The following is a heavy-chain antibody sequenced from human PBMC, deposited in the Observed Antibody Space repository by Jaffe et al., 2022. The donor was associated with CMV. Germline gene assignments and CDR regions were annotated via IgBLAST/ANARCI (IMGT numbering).Heavy chain of an antibody. CDR3: ARRDDSSGSVDY. CDR1: GGSISSSSYY. CDR2: IYYSGST. D-gene: IGHD3-22*01. V-gene: IGHV4-39*01. Sequence: QLQLQESGPGLVKPSETLSLTCTVSGGSISSSSYYWGWIRQPPGKGLEWIGSIYYSGSTYYNPSLKSRVTISVDTSKNQFSLKLSSVTAADTAVYYCARRDDSSGSVDYWGQGTLVTVSS. J-gene: IGHJ4*02.